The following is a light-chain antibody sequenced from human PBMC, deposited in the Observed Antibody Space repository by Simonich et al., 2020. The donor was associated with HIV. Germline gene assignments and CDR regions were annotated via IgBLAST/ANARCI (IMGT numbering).Light chain of an antibody. Sequence: QSALTQPASVSGSPGQSITVSCTGTSSDVGVYNSVSWYQQPPGKAPKLLIYDVRNRPSGVSNRFSGSKSGNTASLTISGLQAEDEADYYCSSYTTSNTWVFGGGTKLTVL. CDR2: DVR. J-gene: IGLJ3*02. CDR1: SSDVGVYNS. V-gene: IGLV2-14*03. CDR3: SSYTTSNTWV.